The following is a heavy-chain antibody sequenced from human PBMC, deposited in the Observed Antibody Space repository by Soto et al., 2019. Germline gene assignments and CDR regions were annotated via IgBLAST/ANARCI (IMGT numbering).Heavy chain of an antibody. Sequence: PGGALRLSCAASGFTFSSYDMHWVRQATGKGLEWVSAIGTAGGTYYPGSVKGRFTISRENAKNSLYLQMNSLRAEDTAVYYCARGYYDSSGYYYFDYWGQGTLVTVSS. CDR3: ARGYYDSSGYYYFDY. CDR1: GFTFSSYD. J-gene: IGHJ4*02. V-gene: IGHV3-13*01. CDR2: IGTAGGT. D-gene: IGHD3-22*01.